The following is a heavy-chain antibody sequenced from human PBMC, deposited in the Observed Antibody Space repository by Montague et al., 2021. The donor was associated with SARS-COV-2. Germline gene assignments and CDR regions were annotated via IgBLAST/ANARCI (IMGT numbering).Heavy chain of an antibody. Sequence: PALVKPTQTLTLTCTFSGFSLSTSGMCVSWIRQPPGKALEWLALIDWDDDKYYSTSLKTRLTISKDTSKNQVVLTVTNMDPADTATYYCARIRDYDILTGSYSGFDYWGQGTLVTVSS. V-gene: IGHV2-70*01. CDR1: GFSLSTSGMC. CDR3: ARIRDYDILTGSYSGFDY. D-gene: IGHD3-9*01. J-gene: IGHJ4*02. CDR2: IDWDDDK.